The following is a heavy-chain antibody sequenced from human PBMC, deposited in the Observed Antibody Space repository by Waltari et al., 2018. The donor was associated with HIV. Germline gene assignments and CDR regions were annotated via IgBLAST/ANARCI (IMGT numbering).Heavy chain of an antibody. V-gene: IGHV6-1*01. CDR1: GARVSSDTAA. CDR3: VRDSYGFDT. CDR2: TYHRSEWHH. Sequence: HVNLKQSGPGLVEASHSIFLSCVISGARVSSDTAAWNWVRQSPAGGLQWLGRTYHRSEWHHDYSVSLKGRMVINLDTAKNQYSLHLSSVTPGDTATYYCVRDSYGFDTWGEGTLVNVPP. D-gene: IGHD4-17*01. J-gene: IGHJ5*02.